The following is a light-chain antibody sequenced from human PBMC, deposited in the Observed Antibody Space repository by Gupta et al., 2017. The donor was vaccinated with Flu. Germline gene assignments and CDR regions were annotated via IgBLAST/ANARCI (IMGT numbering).Light chain of an antibody. Sequence: VVMTQSPLSLSVTVGQPASISCRSSQSLVPSDGNTYLHWFQQTPGQSPRGPLYNLSNPESGIPDRFSGSGSGSAYTFEISRVTAKAVGISCCRRDLNWPWTFGEGTKVEIK. CDR2: NLS. J-gene: IGKJ1*01. V-gene: IGKV2-30*02. CDR1: QSLVPSDGNTY. CDR3: RRDLNWPWT.